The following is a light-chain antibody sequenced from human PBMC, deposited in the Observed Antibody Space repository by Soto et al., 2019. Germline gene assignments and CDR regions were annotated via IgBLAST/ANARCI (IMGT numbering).Light chain of an antibody. CDR1: QGISSY. CDR3: QQLNSDPPGVT. J-gene: IGKJ4*01. Sequence: DIQLTQSPSFLSASVGDRVTITCRASQGISSYLAWYQQKPGKAPKLLIYAASTLQSGVPSRFSGSGSGTEFTLTISSLQPEDFATYYGQQLNSDPPGVTFGGGTKVEIK. CDR2: AAS. V-gene: IGKV1-9*01.